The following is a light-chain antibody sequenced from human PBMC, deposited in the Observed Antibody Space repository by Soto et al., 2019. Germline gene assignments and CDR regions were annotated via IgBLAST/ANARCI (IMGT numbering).Light chain of an antibody. V-gene: IGKV1-5*01. J-gene: IGKJ1*01. CDR2: XAS. CDR1: QSLXSW. Sequence: IQMTQPPSTVSASVGDRVTIACRASQSLXSWFAWYQQKPGKVPKLLFYXASSLESGVPSSFSGSGCGTEFTITISGLQPEDVETYYCQQHNSYFTFGHGTKVEIK. CDR3: QQHNSYFT.